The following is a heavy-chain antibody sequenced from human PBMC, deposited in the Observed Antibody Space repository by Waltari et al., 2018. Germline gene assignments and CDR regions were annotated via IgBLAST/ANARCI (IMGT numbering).Heavy chain of an antibody. CDR1: GGSISSYY. CDR3: ARGATTVTGWDYYYYYGMDV. D-gene: IGHD4-17*01. CDR2: IYTSGST. Sequence: QVQLQESGPGLVKPSETLSLTCTVSGGSISSYYWRWIRQPARKGLEWIGRIYTSGSTNYNPSLKSRVTISVDKSKNQFSLKLSSVTAADTAVYYCARGATTVTGWDYYYYYGMDVWGQGTTVTVSS. V-gene: IGHV4-4*07. J-gene: IGHJ6*02.